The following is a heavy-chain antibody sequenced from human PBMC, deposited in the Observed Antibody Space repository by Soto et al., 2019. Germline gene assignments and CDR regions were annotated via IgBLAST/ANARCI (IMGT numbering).Heavy chain of an antibody. V-gene: IGHV4-59*01. CDR2: IFYSGFT. D-gene: IGHD6-6*01. CDR3: AREGYSSSSFDY. Sequence: RSLTGTVSGGSISSYYWSWIRQPPGKGLEWIGYIFYSGFTNYNPSLKSRVTISVDTSKNQFSLKLNSMTAADTAVYYCAREGYSSSSFDYWGQGTLVTVSS. CDR1: GGSISSYY. J-gene: IGHJ4*02.